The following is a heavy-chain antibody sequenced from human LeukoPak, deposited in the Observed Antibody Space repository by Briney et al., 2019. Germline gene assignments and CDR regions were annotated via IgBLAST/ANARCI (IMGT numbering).Heavy chain of an antibody. CDR2: ISASGGST. CDR1: GFTFSSYA. D-gene: IGHD6-13*01. CDR3: AKPADGYSSSLYYSDY. V-gene: IGHV3-23*01. Sequence: GGSLRLSCAASGFTFSSYAMSWVRQAPGKGLEWVSAISASGGSTYYAESVKGRFTISRDNSKDTLYLLMNSLRAEDTAVYYCAKPADGYSSSLYYSDYWGQGTLVTVSS. J-gene: IGHJ4*02.